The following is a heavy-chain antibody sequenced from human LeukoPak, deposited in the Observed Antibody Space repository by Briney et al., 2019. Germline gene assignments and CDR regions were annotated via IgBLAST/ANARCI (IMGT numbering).Heavy chain of an antibody. CDR2: ISSSGSTI. D-gene: IGHD6-13*01. CDR3: ARVAIAAAADY. J-gene: IGHJ4*02. V-gene: IGHV3-48*03. Sequence: GGSLRLSCAVSGFTFSSYEMNWVRQAPGKGLEWVSYISSSGSTIYYADSVKGRFTISRDNAKNSLYLQMNSLRAEDTAVYYCARVAIAAAADYWGQGTLVTVSS. CDR1: GFTFSSYE.